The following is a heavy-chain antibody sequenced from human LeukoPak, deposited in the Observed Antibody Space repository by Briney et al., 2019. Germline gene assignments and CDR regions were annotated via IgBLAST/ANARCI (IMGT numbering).Heavy chain of an antibody. Sequence: SETLSLTCTVSGGSISSSSYYWGWIRQPPGKGLEWIGSIYYSGSTYYNPSLKSRVTISVDTSKNQFSLKLSSVTAADTAVYYCARVQVDYGSGSSPRFDYWGQGTLVTVSS. V-gene: IGHV4-39*07. D-gene: IGHD3-10*01. CDR1: GGSISSSSYY. J-gene: IGHJ4*02. CDR3: ARVQVDYGSGSSPRFDY. CDR2: IYYSGST.